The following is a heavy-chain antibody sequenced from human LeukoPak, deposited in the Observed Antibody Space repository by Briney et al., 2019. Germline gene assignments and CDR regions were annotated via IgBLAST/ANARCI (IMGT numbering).Heavy chain of an antibody. CDR3: ARGPWVVTAARHWYFDL. CDR2: IYYSGST. Sequence: PSETLSLTCAVSGVSISSGGYYWSWIRQHPGKGLEWIGYIYYSGSTYYNPSLKSRVTISVDTSKNQFSLKQSSVTAADTAVYYCARGPWVVTAARHWYFDLWGRGTLVTVSS. D-gene: IGHD2-21*02. CDR1: GVSISSGGYY. J-gene: IGHJ2*01. V-gene: IGHV4-31*11.